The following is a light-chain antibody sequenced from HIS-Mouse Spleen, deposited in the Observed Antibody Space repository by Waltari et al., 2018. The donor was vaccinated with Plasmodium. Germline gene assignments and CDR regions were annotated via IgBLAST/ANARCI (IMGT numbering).Light chain of an antibody. V-gene: IGLV2-23*01. CDR2: EGS. J-gene: IGLJ3*02. CDR1: SSDCGSYKL. CDR3: CSYAGSSTLV. Sequence: QSALTQPASVSGSPGQSITISCTGPSSDCGSYKLFPWYQQHPGKAPKLMIYEGSKRPSGVSNRFSGSKSGNTASLTISGLQAEDEADYYCCSYAGSSTLVFGGGTKLTVL.